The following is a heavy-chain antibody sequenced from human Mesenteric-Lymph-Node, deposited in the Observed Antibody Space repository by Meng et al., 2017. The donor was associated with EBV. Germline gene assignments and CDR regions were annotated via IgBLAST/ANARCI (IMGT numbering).Heavy chain of an antibody. CDR3: ANSRSGYDHLWY. V-gene: IGHV1-3*01. Sequence: QVQRAQAGAEVKKLGASVKVSCKASGYTFTDYAMHWLGQVLGQRPGWRGWINAGENARYSQNFQGRVTITRDTSASTAYLDLSFLRSEDTAVYYCANSRSGYDHLWYWGQGTLVTVSS. CDR1: GYTFTDYA. D-gene: IGHD5-12*01. CDR2: INAGENA. J-gene: IGHJ4*02.